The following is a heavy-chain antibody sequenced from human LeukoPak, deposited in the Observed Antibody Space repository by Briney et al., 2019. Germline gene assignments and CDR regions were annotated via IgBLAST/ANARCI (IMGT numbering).Heavy chain of an antibody. V-gene: IGHV3-23*01. CDR3: AKGLPLAAAGDYYDNGMDV. J-gene: IGHJ6*02. CDR1: GFTFRRYA. CDR2: ISGTGGGT. D-gene: IGHD6-13*01. Sequence: GGSLRLSCAASGFTFRRYAMSWVRQAPGKGLEWVSGISGTGGGTYYADSVKGRFTISRDNSKNTLYLQMNSLRAEDTALYYCAKGLPLAAAGDYYDNGMDVWGQGTTVTVPS.